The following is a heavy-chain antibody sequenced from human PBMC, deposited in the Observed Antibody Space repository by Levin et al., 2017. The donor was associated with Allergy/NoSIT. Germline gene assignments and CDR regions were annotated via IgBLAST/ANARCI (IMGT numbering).Heavy chain of an antibody. V-gene: IGHV4-34*01. CDR2: INHSGST. CDR1: GGSFSGYY. D-gene: IGHD5-18*01. CDR3: ARGRKWIQLWLLDY. J-gene: IGHJ4*02. Sequence: SETLSLTCAVYGGSFSGYYWSWIRQPPGKGLEWIGEINHSGSTNYNPSLKSRVTISVDTSKNQFSLKLSSVTAADTAVYYCARGRKWIQLWLLDYWGQGTLVTVSS.